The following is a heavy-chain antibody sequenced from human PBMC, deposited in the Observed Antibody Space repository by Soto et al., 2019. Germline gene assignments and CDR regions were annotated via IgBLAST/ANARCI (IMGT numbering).Heavy chain of an antibody. J-gene: IGHJ6*03. CDR3: ARYQEQQLRDYYCYYMDV. CDR1: GGTFSSYT. Sequence: QVQLVQSGAEVKKPGSSVKVSCKASGGTFSSYTISWVRQAPGQGLEWMGRIIPILGIANYAQKFQGRVTITADKSTSTAYMELSTLRSEDTAVYYCARYQEQQLRDYYCYYMDVWGKGTTVTVSS. V-gene: IGHV1-69*02. CDR2: IIPILGIA. D-gene: IGHD6-13*01.